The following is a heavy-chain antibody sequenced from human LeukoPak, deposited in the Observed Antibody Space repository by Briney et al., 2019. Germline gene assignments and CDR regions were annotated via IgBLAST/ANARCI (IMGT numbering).Heavy chain of an antibody. CDR2: ISISSSYI. CDR3: ARVPYNWNDLRDHQRNAFDI. CDR1: GFTFSSYS. D-gene: IGHD1-1*01. V-gene: IGHV3-21*01. Sequence: GGSLRLSCAASGFTFSSYSMNWVRQAPGKGLEWGSSISISSSYIYYADSVKGRFTISRDNAKNSLYMQMNSLRDEDTAVYYCARVPYNWNDLRDHQRNAFDIWGQGTMVTVSS. J-gene: IGHJ3*02.